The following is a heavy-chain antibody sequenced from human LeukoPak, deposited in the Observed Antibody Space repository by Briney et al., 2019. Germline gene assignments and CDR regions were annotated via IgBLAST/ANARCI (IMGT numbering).Heavy chain of an antibody. Sequence: SGGSLRLSCAASGFTFSVAWMHWFRHVPGKGLMWVSRITTDETTTYADSVRGRFSISRDNAKNTVYLQMNSLSAEDTAEYYCAKPIPYWYFDLWGRGTLVTVSS. CDR1: GFTFSVAW. CDR3: AKPIPYWYFDL. V-gene: IGHV3-74*01. J-gene: IGHJ2*01. D-gene: IGHD1-14*01. CDR2: ITTDETT.